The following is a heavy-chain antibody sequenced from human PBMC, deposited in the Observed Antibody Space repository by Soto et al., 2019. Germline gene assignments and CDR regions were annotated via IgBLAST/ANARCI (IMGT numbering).Heavy chain of an antibody. V-gene: IGHV3-33*01. CDR1: GFTFSSYG. Sequence: QVQLVESGGGVVQPGRSLRLSCAASGFTFSSYGMHWVRQAPGKGLEWVAVIWYDGSNKYYADSVKGRFTISRDNSKNTLYLQMNSLRAEDTAVYYCARDSYYYDSSGYEGGFDYWGQGTLVTVSS. CDR2: IWYDGSNK. CDR3: ARDSYYYDSSGYEGGFDY. D-gene: IGHD3-22*01. J-gene: IGHJ4*02.